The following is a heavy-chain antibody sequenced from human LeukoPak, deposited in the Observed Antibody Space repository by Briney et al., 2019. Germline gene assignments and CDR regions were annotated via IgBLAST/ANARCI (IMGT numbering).Heavy chain of an antibody. V-gene: IGHV1-69*02. CDR1: GGTFSSYT. J-gene: IGHJ4*02. CDR2: IIPILGIA. CDR3: ARIIGGSGIVDY. Sequence: SVKVSRKASGGTFSSYTISWVRQAPGQGLEWMGRIIPILGIANYAQKFQGRVTITADKSTSTAYMELSSLRSEDTAVYYCARIIGGSGIVDYWGQGTLVTVSS. D-gene: IGHD3-10*01.